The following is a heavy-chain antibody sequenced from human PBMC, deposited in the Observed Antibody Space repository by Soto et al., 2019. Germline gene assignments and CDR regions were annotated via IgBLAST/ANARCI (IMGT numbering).Heavy chain of an antibody. CDR2: IIPIFGTA. CDR1: GGNFSSYA. D-gene: IGHD3-3*01. Sequence: AASVKVSCKASGGNFSSYAISWVRQAPGQGLEWMGGIIPIFGTANYAQKFQGRVTITADESTSTAYMELSSLRSEDTAVYYCAGTFPPEWFGWFDPWGQGTLVTVSS. CDR3: AGTFPPEWFGWFDP. V-gene: IGHV1-69*13. J-gene: IGHJ5*02.